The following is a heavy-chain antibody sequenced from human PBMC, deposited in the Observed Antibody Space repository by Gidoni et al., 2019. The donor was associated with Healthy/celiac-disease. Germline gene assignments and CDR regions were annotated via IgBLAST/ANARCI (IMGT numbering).Heavy chain of an antibody. CDR2: IYHSGST. D-gene: IGHD3-22*01. Sequence: QVQLQESGPGLVKPSGTLSPTCAVSGGPISSSNWWSWVRQPPGKGLEWIGEIYHSGSTNYNPSLKSRVTISVDKSKNQFSLKLSSVTAADTAVYYCARDPRGSGYYSDAFDIWGQGTMVTVSS. V-gene: IGHV4-4*02. CDR3: ARDPRGSGYYSDAFDI. CDR1: GGPISSSNW. J-gene: IGHJ3*02.